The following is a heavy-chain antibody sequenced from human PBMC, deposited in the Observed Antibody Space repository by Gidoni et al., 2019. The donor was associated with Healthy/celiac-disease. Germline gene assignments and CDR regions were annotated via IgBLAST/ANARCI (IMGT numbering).Heavy chain of an antibody. Sequence: QVQLHQWGAGLLNPSETLSLTCAVYGGSVSGYYWSWIRQPPGKGLEWIGEINHRGSTNYNPSLKSRVTMSVDTSKNKFSLRLSSVTAADTAVYYCARVGARPFDYWGQGTLVTVSS. J-gene: IGHJ4*02. D-gene: IGHD6-6*01. CDR1: GGSVSGYY. CDR2: INHRGST. CDR3: ARVGARPFDY. V-gene: IGHV4-34*01.